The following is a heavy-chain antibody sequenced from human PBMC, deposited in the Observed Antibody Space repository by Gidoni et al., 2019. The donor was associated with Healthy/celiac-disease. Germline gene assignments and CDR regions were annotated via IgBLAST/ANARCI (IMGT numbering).Heavy chain of an antibody. CDR2: INHNTGGT. Sequence: VQLVQSWAEVKNPGASLKVPCKTSGYTFPGYHLHWGRQAPGQGLAWLGRINHNTGGTNSAPKFQDRVTMTRDTSISTAYMELTRLRSDDTAVYYCARCLGVETYNDFWSGSWSGMDVWGQGTTITVSS. CDR3: ARCLGVETYNDFWSGSWSGMDV. J-gene: IGHJ6*02. D-gene: IGHD3-3*01. V-gene: IGHV1-2*06. CDR1: GYTFPGYH.